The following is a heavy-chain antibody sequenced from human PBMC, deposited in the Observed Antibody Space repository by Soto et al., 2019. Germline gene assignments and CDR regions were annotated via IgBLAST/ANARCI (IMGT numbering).Heavy chain of an antibody. D-gene: IGHD3-3*01. Sequence: QVQLQESGPGLVQHSETLSLTGAVSGGSITSGHWWSWVRQTPGKGLEWIGEIYHGGTTYYNPSLKGRVTMSVDKSKNQFSLKLKSVPAADTSVYYCASDGAYFDSWSGYFGPGYFDKWGQGILVTVSS. CDR1: GGSITSGHW. CDR2: IYHGGTT. V-gene: IGHV4-4*02. CDR3: ASDGAYFDSWSGYFGPGYFDK. J-gene: IGHJ4*02.